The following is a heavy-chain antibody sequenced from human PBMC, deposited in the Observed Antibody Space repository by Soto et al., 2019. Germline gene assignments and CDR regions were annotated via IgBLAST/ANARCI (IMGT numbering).Heavy chain of an antibody. CDR2: ISGSGGST. J-gene: IGHJ4*02. V-gene: IGHV3-23*01. CDR1: GFSFSSYA. CDR3: ATDLGYCSGGSCYFDY. Sequence: GILRLSWAAAGFSFSSYAMSWVRQAPGKGLEWVSAISGSGGSTYYADSVKGRFTISRDNSKNTLYLHMKSLRAEDTAVYYCATDLGYCSGGSCYFDYWGQGTLVTASS. D-gene: IGHD2-15*01.